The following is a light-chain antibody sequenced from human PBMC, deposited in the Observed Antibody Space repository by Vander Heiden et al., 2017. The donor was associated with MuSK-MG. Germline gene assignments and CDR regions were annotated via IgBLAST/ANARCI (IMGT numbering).Light chain of an antibody. CDR3: QQSDSPPYT. CDR2: GAT. J-gene: IGKJ2*01. CDR1: QGINEY. V-gene: IGKV1-39*01. Sequence: DIQMTQSPSSLSASVGDRVTITCRASQGINEYLNWYQQKPGKAPKLLIYGATTLRSGVPSRFNGGGFVTQFTLTISRLQPEDLATYYCQQSDSPPYTFGQGTKLEI.